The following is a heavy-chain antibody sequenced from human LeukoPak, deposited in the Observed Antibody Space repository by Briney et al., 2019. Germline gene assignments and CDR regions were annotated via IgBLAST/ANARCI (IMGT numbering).Heavy chain of an antibody. D-gene: IGHD3-10*01. CDR3: AKDLHYGSANY. J-gene: IGHJ4*02. Sequence: PGGSLRLSCVTSGFTFSNCWTSWVRQAPGKGLEWVANIKQDGGEQYYVDSVKGRFTISRDNAKNSLYLQMNSLRAEDTAVYYCAKDLHYGSANYWGQGTLVTVSS. CDR1: GFTFSNCW. V-gene: IGHV3-7*01. CDR2: IKQDGGEQ.